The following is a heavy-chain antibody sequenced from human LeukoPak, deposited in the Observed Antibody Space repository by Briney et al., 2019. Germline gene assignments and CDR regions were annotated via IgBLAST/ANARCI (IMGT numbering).Heavy chain of an antibody. CDR3: ARVTSPIVAMISDYYMDV. CDR1: GYTFTSYG. D-gene: IGHD5-12*01. V-gene: IGHV1-18*01. Sequence: ASVKVSCKASGYTFTSYGISWVRQAPGQGLEWMGWISAYNGNTNYAQKLQGRVTMTTDTSTSTAYMELRSLRSDDTAVYYCARVTSPIVAMISDYYMDVWGKGTTVTVSS. J-gene: IGHJ6*03. CDR2: ISAYNGNT.